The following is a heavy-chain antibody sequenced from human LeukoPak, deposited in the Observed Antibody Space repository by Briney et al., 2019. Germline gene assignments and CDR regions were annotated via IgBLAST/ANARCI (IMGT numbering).Heavy chain of an antibody. Sequence: ASVTVSCKASGYTFTSYGISWVRQAPGQGLEWMGWISAYNGNTNYAQKLQGRVTMTTDTSTSTAYMELRSLRSDDTAVYYCATTIGLVGAFDYWGQGTLVTVSS. D-gene: IGHD1-26*01. CDR1: GYTFTSYG. V-gene: IGHV1-18*01. CDR2: ISAYNGNT. J-gene: IGHJ4*02. CDR3: ATTIGLVGAFDY.